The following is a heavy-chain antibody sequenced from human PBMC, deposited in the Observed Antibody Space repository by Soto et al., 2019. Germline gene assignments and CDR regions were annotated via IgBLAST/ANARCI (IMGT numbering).Heavy chain of an antibody. CDR3: AGDYMAVVD. CDR2: IYHSGST. D-gene: IGHD2-15*01. J-gene: IGHJ4*02. Sequence: PSETLSLTCTVSGSSISSGSYYWSWIRQHPGKGLEWIGYIYHSGSTYYNPSLKSRATISLDTSKNQFSLKLSSVTAADTAVYYCAGDYMAVVDWGQGTLVTVSS. V-gene: IGHV4-31*03. CDR1: GSSISSGSYY.